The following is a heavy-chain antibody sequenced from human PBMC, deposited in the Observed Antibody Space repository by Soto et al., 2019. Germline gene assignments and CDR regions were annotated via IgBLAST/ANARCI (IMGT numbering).Heavy chain of an antibody. CDR2: LSSSGSTI. J-gene: IGHJ4*02. CDR1: GFTFSDYY. D-gene: IGHD4-17*01. V-gene: IGHV3-11*01. Sequence: QVQLVESGGGLVKPGGSLRLSCAASGFTFSDYYMSWIRQAPGKGLEWVAYLSSSGSTIKYGDSMKGRFTISRDNAKNSLYLQMNSLRVEDTAIYYCVRDLATVTQRFDCWGQGTLVTVSS. CDR3: VRDLATVTQRFDC.